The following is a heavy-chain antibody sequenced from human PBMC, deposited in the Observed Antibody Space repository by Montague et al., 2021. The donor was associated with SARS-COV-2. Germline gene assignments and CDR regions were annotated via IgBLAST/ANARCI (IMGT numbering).Heavy chain of an antibody. Sequence: SETLSLTCAVYGGSFSGYYWSWIRQPPGKGLEWIGESNHSGGTNYNPSLKIRVTISVDTSKSQFSLKVSSVTAADTAAYFCARAPDYDILTGVLTEGSDFWGQGTLVTVSS. CDR3: ARAPDYDILTGVLTEGSDF. V-gene: IGHV4-34*01. CDR1: GGSFSGYY. CDR2: SNHSGGT. J-gene: IGHJ4*02. D-gene: IGHD3-9*01.